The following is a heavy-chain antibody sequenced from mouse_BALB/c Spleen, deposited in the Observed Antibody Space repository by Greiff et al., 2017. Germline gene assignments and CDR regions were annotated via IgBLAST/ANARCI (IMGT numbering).Heavy chain of an antibody. CDR3: AREGVYYYGSSLPYAMDY. CDR1: GFTFSDYY. Sequence: EVQVVESGGGLVKPGGSLKLSCAASGFTFSDYYMYWVRQTPEKRLAWVATISDGGSYTYYPDSVKGRFTISRDNAKNNLYLQMSSLKSEDTAMYYCAREGVYYYGSSLPYAMDYWGQGTSVTVSS. V-gene: IGHV5-4*02. CDR2: ISDGGSYT. J-gene: IGHJ4*01. D-gene: IGHD1-1*01.